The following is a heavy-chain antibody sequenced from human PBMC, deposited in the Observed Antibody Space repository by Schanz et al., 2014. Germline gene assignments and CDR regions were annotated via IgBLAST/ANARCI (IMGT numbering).Heavy chain of an antibody. V-gene: IGHV1-18*01. CDR2: INGYNGHT. D-gene: IGHD6-6*01. CDR3: ARDQSPYTNSSDVRYFDY. J-gene: IGHJ4*02. Sequence: QVQLVQSWAEAKGPGASVKVSCKASGYTFSSYGITWVRQAPGQGLEWMGWINGYNGHTLYAQKFQGRVTMTTDTSTSTSYMELTSLRFDDTAVYYCARDQSPYTNSSDVRYFDYWGQGTLVTVSS. CDR1: GYTFSSYG.